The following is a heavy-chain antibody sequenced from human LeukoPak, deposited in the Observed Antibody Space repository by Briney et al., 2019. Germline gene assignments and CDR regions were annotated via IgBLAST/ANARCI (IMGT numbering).Heavy chain of an antibody. CDR1: GLPFSSYA. Sequence: GGSLRLSCAASGLPFSSYAMIGVRQAPGKGLEWVSHISGKGFITYYADSAKGRFTIAGDNSKNTLYLQMNSLRAEDTAVYYCAKDLRCYDSSGYPDGVYIWGQGKMVTVSS. D-gene: IGHD3-22*01. J-gene: IGHJ3*02. V-gene: IGHV3-23*01. CDR2: ISGKGFIT. CDR3: AKDLRCYDSSGYPDGVYI.